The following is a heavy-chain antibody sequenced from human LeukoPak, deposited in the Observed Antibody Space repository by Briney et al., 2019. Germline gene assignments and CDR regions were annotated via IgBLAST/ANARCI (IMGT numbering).Heavy chain of an antibody. V-gene: IGHV3-48*03. J-gene: IGHJ4*02. D-gene: IGHD2-15*01. CDR2: ISSRGTI. Sequence: GGSLRLSCAASGFTLSSYEMNWIRQAPGEGLEWVSYISSRGTIYYADSVKGRFTISRANAKNSLYLQMNSLRGEDTAVYYCARAYRSGGSCYGAFDYWGQGTLVTVSS. CDR1: GFTLSSYE. CDR3: ARAYRSGGSCYGAFDY.